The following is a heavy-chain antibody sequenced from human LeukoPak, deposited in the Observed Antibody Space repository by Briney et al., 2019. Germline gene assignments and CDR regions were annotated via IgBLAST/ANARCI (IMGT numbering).Heavy chain of an antibody. D-gene: IGHD1-26*01. J-gene: IGHJ4*02. Sequence: KTGGSLRLSCVVSDSTFSRSWMSWVRQAPGKGLEWVGRAKSKNDGGSIDYAAPVKGRFTISRDDSKNMLYLQMDSLKSDDTAVYYCAIDTPVLGGSIDYWGQGILVTVSS. V-gene: IGHV3-15*07. CDR3: AIDTPVLGGSIDY. CDR1: DSTFSRSW. CDR2: AKSKNDGGSI.